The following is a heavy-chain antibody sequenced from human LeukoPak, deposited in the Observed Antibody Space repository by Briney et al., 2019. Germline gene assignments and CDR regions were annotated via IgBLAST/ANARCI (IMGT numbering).Heavy chain of an antibody. CDR2: FDPEDGET. J-gene: IGHJ6*03. CDR1: GYSLTKLS. Sequence: GASVKVSCKVSGYSLTKLSMHWVRQAPGKGLEWMGGFDPEDGETIYAQKFQGRVIMTEDTSTDTAYMELSSLRSEDTAVYYCARGWARYYYYMDVWGKGSTVTISS. D-gene: IGHD6-13*01. V-gene: IGHV1-24*01. CDR3: ARGWARYYYYMDV.